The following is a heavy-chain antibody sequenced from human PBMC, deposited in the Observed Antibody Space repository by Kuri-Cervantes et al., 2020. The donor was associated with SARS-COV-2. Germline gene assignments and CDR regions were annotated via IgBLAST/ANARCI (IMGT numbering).Heavy chain of an antibody. CDR2: IIPIFGTA. CDR1: GGTFSSYA. CDR3: ARDLIAARPEVFDP. J-gene: IGHJ5*02. D-gene: IGHD6-6*01. V-gene: IGHV1-69*06. Sequence: SVKVSCKASGGTFSSYAISWVRQAPGQGLEWMGGIIPIFGTANYAQKFQGRATITADKSTSTAYMELSSLRSEDTAVYYCARDLIAARPEVFDPWGQGTLVTVSS.